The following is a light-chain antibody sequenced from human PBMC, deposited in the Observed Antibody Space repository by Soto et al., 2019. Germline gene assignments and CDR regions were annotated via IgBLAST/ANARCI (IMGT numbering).Light chain of an antibody. Sequence: QSALTQPPSVSWSPGQPVTISCTGTSSDFDSSNRVSWYQQPPGTAPKLLISDVSNRPSGVPDRFSGSKSGNTASLTISGLQAEDEADYYCSSYTSSSTYVFGTGTQLTVL. CDR3: SSYTSSSTYV. CDR2: DVS. J-gene: IGLJ7*01. V-gene: IGLV2-18*02. CDR1: SSDFDSSNR.